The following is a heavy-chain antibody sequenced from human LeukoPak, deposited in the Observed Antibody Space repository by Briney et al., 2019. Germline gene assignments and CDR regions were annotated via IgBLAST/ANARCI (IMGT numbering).Heavy chain of an antibody. CDR1: GLTFSNYA. Sequence: GGSLRLSCAASGLTFSNYAMSWVRQAPGKGLEWVSAISDSGGSTYYADSVKGRFTISRDNSKNTVYVQMNSLRAEDTAVYYCAKDEMDIVDTSFDYWGQGTPVTVSS. V-gene: IGHV3-23*01. CDR2: ISDSGGST. D-gene: IGHD5-12*01. CDR3: AKDEMDIVDTSFDY. J-gene: IGHJ4*02.